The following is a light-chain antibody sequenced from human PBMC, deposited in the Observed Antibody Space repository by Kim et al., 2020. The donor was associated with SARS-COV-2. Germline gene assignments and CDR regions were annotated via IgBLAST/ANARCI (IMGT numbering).Light chain of an antibody. V-gene: IGKV1-27*01. CDR3: QKYNSAPET. CDR1: QGIGNY. Sequence: SADVGDRVTITCRASQGIGNYLAWYQQKPGKVPQLLIYGASTLQSAVPSRFSGSGSGTDFTLTITSLQPEDAATYFCQKYNSAPETFGQGTKLEI. J-gene: IGKJ2*01. CDR2: GAS.